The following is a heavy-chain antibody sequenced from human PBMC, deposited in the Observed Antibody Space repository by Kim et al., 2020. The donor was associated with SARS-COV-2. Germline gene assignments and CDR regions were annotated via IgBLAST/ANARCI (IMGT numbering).Heavy chain of an antibody. CDR3: ARDGLRQLVDY. Sequence: TNYNPALTRRVTMSVDTSKTQFSLKLRSVTAADTAVYYCARDGLRQLVDYWGQGTLVTVSS. J-gene: IGHJ4*02. V-gene: IGHV4-4*07. D-gene: IGHD6-13*01. CDR2: T.